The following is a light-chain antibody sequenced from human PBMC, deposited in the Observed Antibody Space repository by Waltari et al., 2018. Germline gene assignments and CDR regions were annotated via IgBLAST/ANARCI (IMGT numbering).Light chain of an antibody. CDR3: QQYNRWPPIT. Sequence: ELVMTQSPATLSVSHGETATLSCRASQSVTSNVAWYQKKPGQAPRLLIYDASTRATSIPAKFRGSGSGTEFTLTISSLQSEDFAVYYCQQYNRWPPITFGHGTRLEIK. CDR2: DAS. V-gene: IGKV3-15*01. CDR1: QSVTSN. J-gene: IGKJ5*01.